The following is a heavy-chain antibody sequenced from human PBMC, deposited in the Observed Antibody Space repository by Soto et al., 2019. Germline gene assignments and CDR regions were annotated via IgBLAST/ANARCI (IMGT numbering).Heavy chain of an antibody. Sequence: GSLRLSCAASGFTVSSKYMSWVRQAPGKGLEWVSLIQSGGPTYYADSVKGRFTISRDTSENTLHLQMDSLRAEDTAVYYCARGCFYGSGSYGGWFDSWGQGTLVPVSS. D-gene: IGHD3-10*01. CDR1: GFTVSSKY. J-gene: IGHJ5*01. CDR2: IQSGGPT. V-gene: IGHV3-66*01. CDR3: ARGCFYGSGSYGGWFDS.